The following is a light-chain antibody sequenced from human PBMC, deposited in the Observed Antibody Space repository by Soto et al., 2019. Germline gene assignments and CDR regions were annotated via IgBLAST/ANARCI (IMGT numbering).Light chain of an antibody. J-gene: IGKJ1*01. V-gene: IGKV3-20*01. CDR1: QIDSSSY. CDR3: QQYGSSPGT. Sequence: EIVFPPSPCTPSLSPAERGPLSSRASQIDSSSYLACYQQKPGQAPRLLIYGASSRATGFPDRFSGSGSGTDFTLTISRLEPEDFAVYYCQQYGSSPGTFGQRS. CDR2: GAS.